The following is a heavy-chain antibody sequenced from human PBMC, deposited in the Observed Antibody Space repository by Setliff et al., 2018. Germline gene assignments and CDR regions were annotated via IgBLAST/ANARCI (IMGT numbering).Heavy chain of an antibody. J-gene: IGHJ3*01. Sequence: GGSLRLSCAASGFTLSGYGMHWVRQAPGKGLEWVAIISHEGSTKYYADSVKGRFAISRDNSKNTVYLQMNSLTAEDTAVYYCAKHVLSSGWPNDAFDFWGQGTMVTVSS. CDR3: AKHVLSSGWPNDAFDF. V-gene: IGHV3-30*18. D-gene: IGHD6-25*01. CDR2: ISHEGSTK. CDR1: GFTLSGYG.